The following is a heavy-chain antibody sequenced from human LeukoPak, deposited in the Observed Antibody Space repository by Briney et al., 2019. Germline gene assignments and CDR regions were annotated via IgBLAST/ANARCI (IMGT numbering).Heavy chain of an antibody. J-gene: IGHJ3*02. Sequence: GESLKTSCKGSGYSFSIYWIGWVRQMPGKGLEWMGIIYPGDSDTRYSPSFQGQVTISADKSISTAYLQWSSLKASDTAIYYCARVRPHDAFDIWGQGTMVTVSS. CDR3: ARVRPHDAFDI. CDR1: GYSFSIYW. CDR2: IYPGDSDT. V-gene: IGHV5-51*01.